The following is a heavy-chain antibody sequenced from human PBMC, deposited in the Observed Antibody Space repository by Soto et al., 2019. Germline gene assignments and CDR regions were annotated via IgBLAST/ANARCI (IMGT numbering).Heavy chain of an antibody. V-gene: IGHV4-61*01. Sequence: SETLSLTCTVSGGSVSSGSYYWSWIRQPPGKGLEWIGYIYYSGSTNYNPSLKSRVTISVDTSKNQFSLKLSSVTAADTAVYYCARGSYTSTWSWGQGTLVTVSS. D-gene: IGHD6-13*01. CDR1: GGSVSSGSYY. CDR2: IYYSGST. J-gene: IGHJ5*02. CDR3: ARGSYTSTWS.